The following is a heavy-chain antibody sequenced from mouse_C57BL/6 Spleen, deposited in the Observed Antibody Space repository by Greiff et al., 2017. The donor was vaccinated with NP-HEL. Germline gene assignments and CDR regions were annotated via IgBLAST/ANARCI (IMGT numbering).Heavy chain of an antibody. CDR3: TGGYDGRYYFDY. CDR1: GFNIKDYY. Sequence: EVQLQQSGAELVRPGASVKLSCTASGFNIKDYYMHWVKQRPEQGLEWIGRIDPEDGDTEYAPKFQGKATMTADTSSNTAYLQLSSLTSEDTAVYYCTGGYDGRYYFDYWGQGTTLTVSS. V-gene: IGHV14-1*01. J-gene: IGHJ2*01. D-gene: IGHD2-2*01. CDR2: IDPEDGDT.